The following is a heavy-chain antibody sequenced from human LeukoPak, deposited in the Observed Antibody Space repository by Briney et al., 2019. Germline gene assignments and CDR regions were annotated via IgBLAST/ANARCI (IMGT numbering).Heavy chain of an antibody. CDR3: ARARASGRSGFDY. Sequence: GGSLGLSCAGSGLTVSSYSMNWVRQAPGKGLEWVSYISSSSSTIYYADSVKGRFTISRDNAKNSLYLQMNSLRDEDTAVYYCARARASGRSGFDYWGQGALVTVSS. D-gene: IGHD2-15*01. J-gene: IGHJ4*02. CDR1: GLTVSSYS. V-gene: IGHV3-48*02. CDR2: ISSSSSTI.